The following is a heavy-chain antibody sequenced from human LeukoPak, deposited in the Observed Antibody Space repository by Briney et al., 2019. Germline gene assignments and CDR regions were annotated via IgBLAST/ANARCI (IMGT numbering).Heavy chain of an antibody. V-gene: IGHV4-34*01. CDR2: IYYSGST. J-gene: IGHJ4*02. CDR1: GGSFSGYY. D-gene: IGHD3-10*01. CDR3: ARHARHYYGSGVYFDY. Sequence: PSETLSLTCAVYGGSFSGYYWSWIRQPPGEGLEWIGIIYYSGSTYYNPSLKSRVTISVDTSKDQFSLKLSSVTAADTAVYYCARHARHYYGSGVYFDYWGQGTLVTVSS.